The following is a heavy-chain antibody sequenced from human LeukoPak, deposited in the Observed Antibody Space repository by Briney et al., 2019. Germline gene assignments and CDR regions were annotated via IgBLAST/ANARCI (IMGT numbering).Heavy chain of an antibody. Sequence: PSETLSLTCAVYGGSFSGYYWSWIRPPPGKGLEWIGEINHSGSTNYNPSLKSRVTISVDTSKNQFSLKLSSVTAADTAVYYCVRPQQLPFLGFDPWGQGTLVTVSS. CDR1: GGSFSGYY. J-gene: IGHJ5*02. D-gene: IGHD6-13*01. V-gene: IGHV4-34*01. CDR2: INHSGST. CDR3: VRPQQLPFLGFDP.